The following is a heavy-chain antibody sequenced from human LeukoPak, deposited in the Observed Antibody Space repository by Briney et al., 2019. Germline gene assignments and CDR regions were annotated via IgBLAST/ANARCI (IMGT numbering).Heavy chain of an antibody. V-gene: IGHV3-74*01. Sequence: GGSLRLSCAASGFTFNNYWIHWVRQAPGKGLVWVSRVNPGGSIANFADSVKGRFTISRDNAKNTVYLQTSSLTAEDTAVYYCARDSSSGFDYWGQGTLVTVSS. CDR1: GFTFNNYW. CDR3: ARDSSSGFDY. CDR2: VNPGGSIA. J-gene: IGHJ4*02. D-gene: IGHD6-6*01.